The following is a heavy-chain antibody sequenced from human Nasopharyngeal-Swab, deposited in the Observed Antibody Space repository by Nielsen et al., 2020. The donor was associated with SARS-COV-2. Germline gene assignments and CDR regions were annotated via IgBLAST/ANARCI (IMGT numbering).Heavy chain of an antibody. CDR1: GLNFNDAW. J-gene: IGHJ4*02. CDR2: IISKVSGGTT. CDR3: AKDRYSWVAAAAPGVYFDY. V-gene: IGHV3-15*01. D-gene: IGHD6-13*01. Sequence: GESLKISCVVPGLNFNDAWMSWVRQAPGEGLEWVGRIISKVSGGTTDHAAPVKGRFTISRDNSKNTLYLQMNSLRAEDTAVYYCAKDRYSWVAAAAPGVYFDYWGQGTLVTVSS.